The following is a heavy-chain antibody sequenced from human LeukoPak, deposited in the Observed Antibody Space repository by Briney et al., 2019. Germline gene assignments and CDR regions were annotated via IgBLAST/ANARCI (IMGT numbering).Heavy chain of an antibody. V-gene: IGHV5-51*01. CDR3: ARLGDFWRDYYYYYGMDV. CDR2: IYPGDSDT. Sequence: GESLKISCKGSGYSFTSYWIGWVRQMPGKGLEWMGIIYPGDSDTRYSPSFQGQVTISAYKSISTAYLQWSSLKASDTAMYYCARLGDFWRDYYYYYGMDVWGQGTTVTVSS. D-gene: IGHD3-3*01. J-gene: IGHJ6*02. CDR1: GYSFTSYW.